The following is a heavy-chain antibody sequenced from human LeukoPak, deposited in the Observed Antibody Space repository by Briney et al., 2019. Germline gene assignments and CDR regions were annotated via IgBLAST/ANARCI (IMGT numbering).Heavy chain of an antibody. CDR1: GGSISSSSYY. Sequence: SETLSLTGTVSGGSISSSSYYWGWIRQPPGKGLEWIGSIYYSGSTYYNPSLKSRVTISVDTSKNQFSLKLSSVTAADTAVYYCARLLGPYSNYLNWFDPWGQGTLVTVSS. CDR2: IYYSGST. D-gene: IGHD4-11*01. V-gene: IGHV4-39*01. J-gene: IGHJ5*02. CDR3: ARLLGPYSNYLNWFDP.